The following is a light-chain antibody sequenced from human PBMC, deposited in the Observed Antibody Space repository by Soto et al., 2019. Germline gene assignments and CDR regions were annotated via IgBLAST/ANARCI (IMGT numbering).Light chain of an antibody. V-gene: IGKV3-20*01. J-gene: IGKJ3*01. CDR3: QQYGSSPFT. CDR2: GDS. Sequence: ENVLTQSPGTLSLSPGERATLSCRASQSVTSSYLAWYQQKPGQAPRLLIYGDSCRATGIPDRFSGSGSGTDFTLTISGLELEDFAVYYCQQYGSSPFTFGPGTKVDIK. CDR1: QSVTSSY.